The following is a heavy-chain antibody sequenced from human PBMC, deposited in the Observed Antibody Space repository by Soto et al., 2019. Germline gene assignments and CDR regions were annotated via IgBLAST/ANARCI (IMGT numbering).Heavy chain of an antibody. CDR1: GFTFGDYY. V-gene: IGHV3-11*01. Sequence: QVQLVESGGGLVKPGGSLRLSCAASGFTFGDYYMSWIRQAPGKGLEWVSYISSSGSSTYYVDSVRSRFTISRDNAKNSRDLQLDTRGAEATAVYYGARAAPARPAAWSWGQGTLVTVSS. CDR3: ARAAPARPAAWS. CDR2: ISSSGSST. D-gene: IGHD6-6*01. J-gene: IGHJ5*02.